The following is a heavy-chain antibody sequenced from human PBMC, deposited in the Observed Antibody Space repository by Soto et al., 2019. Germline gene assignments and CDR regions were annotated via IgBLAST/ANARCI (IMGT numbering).Heavy chain of an antibody. Sequence: GGSLRLSCAASGFTFSSYWMSWVRQAPGKGLEWVANIKQDGSEKYYVDSVKGRFTISRDNAKNSLYLQMNSLRAEDTAVYYCARDISSPHYHHYRLAVWGQGTTVTVSS. CDR1: GFTFSSYW. CDR3: ARDISSPHYHHYRLAV. CDR2: IKQDGSEK. J-gene: IGHJ6*02. V-gene: IGHV3-7*01. D-gene: IGHD6-6*01.